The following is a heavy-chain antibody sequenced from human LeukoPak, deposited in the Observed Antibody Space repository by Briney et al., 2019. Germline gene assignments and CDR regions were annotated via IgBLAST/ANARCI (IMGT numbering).Heavy chain of an antibody. CDR2: IRYDGSNK. V-gene: IGHV3-30*02. Sequence: GGSLRLSCAASGFTFSSYGMHWVRQAPGKGLEWVAFIRYDGSNKYYADSVKGRFTISRDNSKNTLYLQMNSLRAEDTAVYYCAKDLMTTVVTNWFDPWGQGTLVTVSS. J-gene: IGHJ5*02. CDR1: GFTFSSYG. D-gene: IGHD4-23*01. CDR3: AKDLMTTVVTNWFDP.